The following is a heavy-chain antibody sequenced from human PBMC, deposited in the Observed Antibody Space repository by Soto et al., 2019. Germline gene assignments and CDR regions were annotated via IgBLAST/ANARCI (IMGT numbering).Heavy chain of an antibody. D-gene: IGHD1-26*01. V-gene: IGHV3-30*03. CDR3: ARGTGELDH. J-gene: IGHJ4*02. CDR2: ISYDGSNK. Sequence: GGSLRLSCAASGFTFSSYGMHWVRQAPGKGLEWVAVISYDGSNKYYADSVKGRFTISRDNSKNTLYLQMNSLRAEDTAVYYCARGTGELDHWGQGTLVTVSS. CDR1: GFTFSSYG.